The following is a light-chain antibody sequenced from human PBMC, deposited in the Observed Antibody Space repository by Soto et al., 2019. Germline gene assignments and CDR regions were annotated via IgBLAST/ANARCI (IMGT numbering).Light chain of an antibody. Sequence: QSVLTQPASVSGSPGQSITISCTGTSSDVGGYNYVSWYRQHPGKAPKLMIYEVSNRPSGFSNRFSGSKSSNTASLTISGLQAEDEADYYCSSYTSTSTLYVFGTGTKLTVL. CDR3: SSYTSTSTLYV. CDR2: EVS. J-gene: IGLJ1*01. V-gene: IGLV2-14*01. CDR1: SSDVGGYNY.